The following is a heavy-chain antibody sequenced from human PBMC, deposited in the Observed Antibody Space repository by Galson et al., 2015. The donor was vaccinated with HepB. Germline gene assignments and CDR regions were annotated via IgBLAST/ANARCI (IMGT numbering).Heavy chain of an antibody. CDR1: GFTSSSYS. D-gene: IGHD1-26*01. Sequence: SLRLSCAASGFTSSSYSMNWVRQAPGKGLEWVSSISSSSSYIYYADSVKGRFTVSRDNAKNSLYLQMNSLRAEDTAVYYCARDHGTSQEWELPYFDYWGQGTLVTVSS. V-gene: IGHV3-21*01. J-gene: IGHJ4*02. CDR3: ARDHGTSQEWELPYFDY. CDR2: ISSSSSYI.